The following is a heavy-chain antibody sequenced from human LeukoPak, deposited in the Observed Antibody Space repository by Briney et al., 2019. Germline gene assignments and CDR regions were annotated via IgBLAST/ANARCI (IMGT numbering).Heavy chain of an antibody. D-gene: IGHD3-16*02. CDR1: GGSMTAGDYY. V-gene: IGHV4-39*07. CDR2: S. J-gene: IGHJ6*02. Sequence: PLETLSLTCTVSGGSMTAGDYYWGWARQPPGTGLQWIATSYQGASLKSRVTISLDTSKNQFSLRLTSVTAADTAVYYCARIYGLYQEAMDVWGPGITVTVSS. CDR3: ARIYGLYQEAMDV.